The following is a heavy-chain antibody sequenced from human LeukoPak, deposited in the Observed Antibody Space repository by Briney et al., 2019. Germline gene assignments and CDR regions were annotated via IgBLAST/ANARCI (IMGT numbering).Heavy chain of an antibody. V-gene: IGHV3-30*18. CDR3: AKLACVDTAYYYYGMDV. Sequence: GGSLRLSCAASGFTFSSYGMHWVRQAPGKGLEWVAVISYDGSNKYYADSVKGRFTISRDNSKNTLYLQMNSLRAEDTAVYYCAKLACVDTAYYYYGMDVWGQGTTVTVSS. D-gene: IGHD5-18*01. CDR1: GFTFSSYG. CDR2: ISYDGSNK. J-gene: IGHJ6*02.